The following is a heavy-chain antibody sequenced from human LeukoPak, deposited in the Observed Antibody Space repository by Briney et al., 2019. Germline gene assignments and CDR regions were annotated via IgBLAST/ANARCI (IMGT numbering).Heavy chain of an antibody. Sequence: GALRLSCAASGFTFSSYGMHWVGKAPGKGLEWVAVIWYDGGNKYYADSVKGRFTISRDNSKNTLYLQMNSLRAEDTAVYYCARGLRYCSSTSCYTNWFDPWGQGTLVTVSS. CDR3: ARGLRYCSSTSCYTNWFDP. D-gene: IGHD2-2*01. CDR1: GFTFSSYG. J-gene: IGHJ5*02. CDR2: IWYDGGNK. V-gene: IGHV3-33*01.